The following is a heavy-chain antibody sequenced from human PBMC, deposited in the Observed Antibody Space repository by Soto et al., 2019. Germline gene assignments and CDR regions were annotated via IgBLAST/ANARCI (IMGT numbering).Heavy chain of an antibody. CDR1: GLTFGSYA. V-gene: IGHV3-30*18. D-gene: IGHD3-22*01. CDR2: ISYDGRKK. CDR3: AKDRGYRDSSPHYYGMDV. J-gene: IGHJ6*02. Sequence: GGSLRLSCAVSGLTFGSYAMHWVRQAPGKGLEGVAVISYDGRKKNYVDCVKGRFTVSRDNSKNTLYLEMNSRRAEDTAVYYCAKDRGYRDSSPHYYGMDVWGQGTTVTVSS.